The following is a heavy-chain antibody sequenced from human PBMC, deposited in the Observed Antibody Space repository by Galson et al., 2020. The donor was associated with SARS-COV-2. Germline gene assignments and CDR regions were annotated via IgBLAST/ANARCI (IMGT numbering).Heavy chain of an antibody. CDR1: GFSFSDYF. D-gene: IGHD3-10*01. V-gene: IGHV3-11*06. Sequence: GESLKISCEASGFSFSDYFMSWVRQAPGKGLEWVSYISGGSSRSSPYTKYADSVKGRFTISRDNSKNLLYLEMNSLRVEDTAVYYCAREGSEWVGETEETSYFDYWGQGALVTVSS. CDR2: ISGGSSRSSPYT. CDR3: AREGSEWVGETEETSYFDY. J-gene: IGHJ4*02.